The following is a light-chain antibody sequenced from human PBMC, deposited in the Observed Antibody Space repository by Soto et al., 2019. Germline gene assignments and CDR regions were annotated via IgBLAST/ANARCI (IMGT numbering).Light chain of an antibody. V-gene: IGKV3-20*01. J-gene: IGKJ1*01. CDR2: GAS. CDR1: QSVSSSY. CDR3: QRYGSSLWT. Sequence: EIVLTQSPGTLSLSPGERATLSCRASQSVSSSYLAWYQQKPGQAPRLLIYGASSRPTGIPDRFSGSGSGTDFTLTISRLEPEDFAVYYCQRYGSSLWTFGQGTKVEIK.